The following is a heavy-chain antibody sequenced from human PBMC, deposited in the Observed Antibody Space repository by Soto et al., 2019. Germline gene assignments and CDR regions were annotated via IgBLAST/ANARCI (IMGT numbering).Heavy chain of an antibody. CDR3: AKDRGVITMVRGVIGNWFDP. Sequence: EVQLLESGGGLVQPGGSLRLSCAASGFTFSSYAMSWVRQAPGKGLEGVSAISGSGGSTYYADSVKGRFTISRDNSKNTLYRQMNSLRAEDTAVYYCAKDRGVITMVRGVIGNWFDPWGQGTLVTVSS. CDR2: ISGSGGST. V-gene: IGHV3-23*01. CDR1: GFTFSSYA. D-gene: IGHD3-10*01. J-gene: IGHJ5*02.